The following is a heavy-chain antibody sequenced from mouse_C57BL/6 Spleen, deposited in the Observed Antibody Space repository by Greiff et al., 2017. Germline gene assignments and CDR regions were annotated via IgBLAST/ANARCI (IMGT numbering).Heavy chain of an antibody. Sequence: VMLVESGPELVKPGASVKISCKASGYAFSSSWMNWVKQRPGKGLEWIGRIYPGDGDTNYNGKLKGKATLTADKSSSTAYMQLSSLTSEDSAVYFCAREPLLTAYYFDYWGQGTTLTVSS. CDR2: IYPGDGDT. CDR3: AREPLLTAYYFDY. V-gene: IGHV1-82*01. J-gene: IGHJ2*01. CDR1: GYAFSSSW. D-gene: IGHD4-1*01.